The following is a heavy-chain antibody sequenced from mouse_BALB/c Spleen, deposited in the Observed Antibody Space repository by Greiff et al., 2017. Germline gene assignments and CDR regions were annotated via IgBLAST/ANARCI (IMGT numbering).Heavy chain of an antibody. CDR3: ARGGDYDGAWFAY. V-gene: IGHV1-87*01. Sequence: VQLVESGAELARPGASVKLSCKASGYTFTSYWMQWVKQRPGQGLEWIGAIYPGDGDTRYTQKFKGKATLTADKSSSTAYMQLSSLASEDSAVYYCARGGDYDGAWFAYWGQGTLVTVSA. CDR1: GYTFTSYW. CDR2: IYPGDGDT. D-gene: IGHD2-4*01. J-gene: IGHJ3*01.